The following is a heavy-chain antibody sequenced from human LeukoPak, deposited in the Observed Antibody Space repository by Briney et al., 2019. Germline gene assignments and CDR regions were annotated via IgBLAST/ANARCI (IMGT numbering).Heavy chain of an antibody. D-gene: IGHD6-6*01. CDR3: ARGPNSNWSGLDF. Sequence: GGSLRLSCAASGFTFSRNAMNWVRQAPGKGLVWVSRISPTGSTTSYADSVKGRFTVSRDNAKNTLYLQVNNLRAEDTAVYYCARGPNSNWSGLDFWGQGTLLTVSS. J-gene: IGHJ4*02. CDR2: ISPTGSTT. CDR1: GFTFSRNA. V-gene: IGHV3-74*01.